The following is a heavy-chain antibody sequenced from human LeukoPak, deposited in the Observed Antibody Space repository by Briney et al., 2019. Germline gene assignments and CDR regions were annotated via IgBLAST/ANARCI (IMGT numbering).Heavy chain of an antibody. CDR2: INPNGGGT. CDR1: GYTFTGYY. J-gene: IGHJ4*02. CDR3: ARVVRNYDILTGYYSYFDY. D-gene: IGHD3-9*01. V-gene: IGHV1-2*06. Sequence: ASVKVSCKASGYTFTGYYMHWVRQAPGQGLEWMGRINPNGGGTNYAQKFQGRVTMTRDTSISTAYMELSRLRSDDTAVYYCARVVRNYDILTGYYSYFDYWGQGTLVTVSS.